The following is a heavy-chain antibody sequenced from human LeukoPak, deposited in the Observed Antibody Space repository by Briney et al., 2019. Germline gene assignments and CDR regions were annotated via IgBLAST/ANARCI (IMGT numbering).Heavy chain of an antibody. CDR3: ARAPVVVPAATIGGIWFDP. V-gene: IGHV4-34*01. CDR2: INHSGST. J-gene: IGHJ5*02. CDR1: GGSISSDY. D-gene: IGHD2-2*01. Sequence: SETLSLTCTVSGGSISSDYWSWIRQSPGKGLEWIGEINHSGSTNYNPSLKSRVTISVDTSKNQFSLKLSSVTAADTAVYYCARAPVVVPAATIGGIWFDPWGQGTLVTVSS.